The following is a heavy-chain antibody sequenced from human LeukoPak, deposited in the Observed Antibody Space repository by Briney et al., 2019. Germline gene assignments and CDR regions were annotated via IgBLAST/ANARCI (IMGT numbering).Heavy chain of an antibody. J-gene: IGHJ4*02. D-gene: IGHD4-17*01. CDR2: MYYSGST. CDR1: GGSIRSYH. Sequence: SETLSLTCSVSGGSIRSYHWSWIRQPPGKGLEWIGYMYYSGSTNYNPSLKSRVTISVDTSKNQFSLKLSSVTAADTAVYYCARFGGATVTTRYFDYWGQGTLVTVSS. CDR3: ARFGGATVTTRYFDY. V-gene: IGHV4-59*08.